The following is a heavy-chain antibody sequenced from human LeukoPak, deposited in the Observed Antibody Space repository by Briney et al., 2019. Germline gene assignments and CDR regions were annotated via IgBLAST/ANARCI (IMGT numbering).Heavy chain of an antibody. CDR2: IYYSGST. Sequence: SGTLSLTCTVSGGSISSSSYYWGWIRQPPGKGLEWIGSIYYSGSTYYNPSLKSRVTISVDTSKNQFSLKLSSVTAADTAVYYCARTLYYDFWSGPNGTGFDPWGQGTLVTVSS. CDR3: ARTLYYDFWSGPNGTGFDP. D-gene: IGHD3-3*01. V-gene: IGHV4-39*01. J-gene: IGHJ5*02. CDR1: GGSISSSSYY.